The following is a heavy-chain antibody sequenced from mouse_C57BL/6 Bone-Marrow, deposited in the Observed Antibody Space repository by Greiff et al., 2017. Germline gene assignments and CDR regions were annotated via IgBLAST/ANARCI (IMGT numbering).Heavy chain of an antibody. Sequence: VQLQQSGPELVKPGASVKISCKASGYSFTDYNLNWVKQSNGKSLEWIGVINPNYGTTSYNQKFKGKATLTVDQSSSTAYMQLNSLTSEDSAVYYCARAWGITTVVATDYWGQGTTLTVSS. J-gene: IGHJ2*01. CDR3: ARAWGITTVVATDY. D-gene: IGHD1-1*01. CDR1: GYSFTDYN. CDR2: INPNYGTT. V-gene: IGHV1-39*01.